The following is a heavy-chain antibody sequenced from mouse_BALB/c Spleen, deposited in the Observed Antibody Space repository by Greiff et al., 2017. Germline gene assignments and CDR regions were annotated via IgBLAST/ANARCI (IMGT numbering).Heavy chain of an antibody. J-gene: IGHJ4*01. Sequence: EVQLQQSGAELVRSGASVKLSCTASGFNIKDYYMPWVKQRPEQGLEWIGWIDPENGDTEYAPKFQGKATMTADTSSNTAYLQLSSLTSEDTAVYYCNARDDEYAMDYWGQGTSVTVSA. CDR1: GFNIKDYY. CDR3: NARDDEYAMDY. D-gene: IGHD2-14*01. CDR2: IDPENGDT. V-gene: IGHV14-4*02.